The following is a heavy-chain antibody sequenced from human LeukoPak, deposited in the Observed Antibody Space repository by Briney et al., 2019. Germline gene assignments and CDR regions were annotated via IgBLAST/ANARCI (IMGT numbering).Heavy chain of an antibody. Sequence: SETLSLTCAVYGGSFSGYYWSWIRQPPGKGLKWIGEINHSGSTNYNPSLKSRVTISVDTSKNQFSLKLRSVTAADTAVYYCARGQLRYFDWLRGPNAFDIWGQGTMVTVSS. V-gene: IGHV4-34*01. CDR2: INHSGST. CDR1: GGSFSGYY. D-gene: IGHD3-9*01. J-gene: IGHJ3*02. CDR3: ARGQLRYFDWLRGPNAFDI.